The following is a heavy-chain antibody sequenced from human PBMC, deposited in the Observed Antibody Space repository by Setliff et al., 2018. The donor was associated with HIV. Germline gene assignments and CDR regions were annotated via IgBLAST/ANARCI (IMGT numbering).Heavy chain of an antibody. D-gene: IGHD5-12*01. CDR3: ATKAHSGYDDAFDI. CDR2: IIPILGIA. Sequence: SVKVSCKVSGGTFSSYAISWVRQAPGQGLEWMGGIIPILGIANYAQKFQGRVTITADKSTSTAYMELSSLRSEDTAVYYCATKAHSGYDDAFDIWGQGTMVTVSS. CDR1: GGTFSSYA. V-gene: IGHV1-69*10. J-gene: IGHJ3*02.